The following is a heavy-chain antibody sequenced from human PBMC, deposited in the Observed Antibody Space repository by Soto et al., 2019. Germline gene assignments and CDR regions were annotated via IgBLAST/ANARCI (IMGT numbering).Heavy chain of an antibody. Sequence: ASVKVSCKASGYTFTGYYMHWVRQAPGQGLEWMGWINPNSGGTNYAQKFQGWVTMTRDTSISTAYMELSRLRSDDTAVYYCARSRRGVLRYFDCPRGPFDYWGQGTLVTVSS. CDR3: ARSRRGVLRYFDCPRGPFDY. CDR2: INPNSGGT. CDR1: GYTFTGYY. D-gene: IGHD3-9*01. J-gene: IGHJ4*02. V-gene: IGHV1-2*04.